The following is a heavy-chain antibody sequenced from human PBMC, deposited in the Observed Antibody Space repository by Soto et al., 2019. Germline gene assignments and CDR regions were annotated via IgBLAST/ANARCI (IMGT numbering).Heavy chain of an antibody. CDR1: GFTFTNYA. CDR3: VREDSDLYSRGSFDF. J-gene: IGHJ3*01. CDR2: ISGSGGNT. V-gene: IGHV3-23*01. D-gene: IGHD2-21*02. Sequence: EVHLLESGGGLVRPGESLRLSCTASGFTFTNYAMNWVRQAPGKGLEWVSLISGSGGNTYYADTVQGRFTISRDNSKNTLYLQMNSLRAEDTAIYYCVREDSDLYSRGSFDFWGRGTMVTVSS.